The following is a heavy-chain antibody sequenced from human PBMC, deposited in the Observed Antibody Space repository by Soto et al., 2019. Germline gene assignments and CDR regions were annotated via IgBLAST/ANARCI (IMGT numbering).Heavy chain of an antibody. J-gene: IGHJ6*02. D-gene: IGHD6-13*01. V-gene: IGHV1-3*01. CDR1: GYTFTSYA. CDR2: INAGNGNT. CDR3: ARDPAADGYYGMDV. Sequence: ASVKVSCKASGYTFTSYAMHWVRQAPGQRLEWMGWINAGNGNTKYSQKFQGRVTITRDTSASTAYMELSSLRSEDTAVYYCARDPAADGYYGMDVWGQGTTVTVSS.